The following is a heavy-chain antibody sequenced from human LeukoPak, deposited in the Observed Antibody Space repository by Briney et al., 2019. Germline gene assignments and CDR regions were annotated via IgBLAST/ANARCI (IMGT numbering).Heavy chain of an antibody. CDR1: GGSFSGYY. V-gene: IGHV4-34*01. CDR3: ARDSGAAAGFSG. CDR2: INHSGST. D-gene: IGHD6-13*01. J-gene: IGHJ4*02. Sequence: PSETLSLTCAVYGGSFSGYYWSWIRQPPGKGLEWIGEINHSGSTNYNPSLKSRVTMSVDTSKNQFSLKLSSVTAADTAVYYCARDSGAAAGFSGWGQGTLVTVSS.